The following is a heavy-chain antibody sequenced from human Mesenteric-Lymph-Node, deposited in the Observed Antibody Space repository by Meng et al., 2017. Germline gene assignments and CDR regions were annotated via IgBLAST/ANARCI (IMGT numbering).Heavy chain of an antibody. V-gene: IGHV3-15*01. CDR2: IKRKADGGTT. Sequence: EVQLVESGGGLVMPGGSLRRPCAASGFTFSNAWMSWVRQAPGKGLEWVGRIKRKADGGTTDYAAPVKGRFTISRDDSKNTLYLQMKSQKTEDTAVYYCTTERMVRGVIIEWKDYWGQGTLVTVSS. CDR1: GFTFSNAW. D-gene: IGHD3-10*01. CDR3: TTERMVRGVIIEWKDY. J-gene: IGHJ4*02.